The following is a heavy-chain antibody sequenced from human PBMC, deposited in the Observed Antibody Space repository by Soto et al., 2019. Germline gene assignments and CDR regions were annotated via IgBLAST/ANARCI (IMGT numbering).Heavy chain of an antibody. CDR1: GYTLTELS. CDR2: FDPEDGET. D-gene: IGHD6-19*01. V-gene: IGHV1-24*01. J-gene: IGHJ5*02. CDR3: ATAQLIAVENNWFAP. Sequence: VASVKVSCKVSGYTLTELSMHWVRQAPGKGLEWMGGFDPEDGETIYAQKFQGRVTMTEDTSTDTAYMELSSLRSEDTAVYYCATAQLIAVENNWFAPWGQGTLVTVSS.